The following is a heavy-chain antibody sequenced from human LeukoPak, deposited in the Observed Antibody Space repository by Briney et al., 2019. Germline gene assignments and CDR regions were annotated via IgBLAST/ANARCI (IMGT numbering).Heavy chain of an antibody. Sequence: PSETLSLTCTVSGGSISSSSYYWGWIRQPPGKGLEWIGSISYSGSTYYNPSLKSRVTISVDTSKNQFSLKLSSVTAADTAVYYCARVTGGITIFGVVYDAFDIWGQGTMVTVSS. CDR2: ISYSGST. J-gene: IGHJ3*02. CDR1: GGSISSSSYY. CDR3: ARVTGGITIFGVVYDAFDI. V-gene: IGHV4-39*01. D-gene: IGHD3-3*01.